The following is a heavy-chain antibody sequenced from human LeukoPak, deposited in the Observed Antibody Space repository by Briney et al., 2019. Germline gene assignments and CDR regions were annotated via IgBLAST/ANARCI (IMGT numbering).Heavy chain of an antibody. CDR3: ARDLDHYGSGSYLDY. CDR2: ISSSSSYI. J-gene: IGHJ4*02. D-gene: IGHD3-10*01. CDR1: GFTFSSYS. V-gene: IGHV3-21*01. Sequence: GGPLRLSCAASGFTFSSYSMNWVRQAPGKGLEWVSSISSSSSYIYYADSVKGRFTISRDNAKNSLYLQMNSLRAEDTAVYYCARDLDHYGSGSYLDYWGQGTLVTVSS.